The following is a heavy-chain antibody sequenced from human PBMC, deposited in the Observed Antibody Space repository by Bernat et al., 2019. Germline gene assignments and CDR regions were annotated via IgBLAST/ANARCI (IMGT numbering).Heavy chain of an antibody. J-gene: IGHJ3*02. Sequence: QVQLVQSGAEVKKPGASVKVSCKASGYTFTGYYMHWVRQAPGQGLEWMGWINPNSGDTNYAQKFQGWVTMTRDTSISTAYMELSRLRSDDTAVYYCARERGIAAAGRDAFDIWGQGTMVTVSS. CDR3: ARERGIAAAGRDAFDI. D-gene: IGHD6-13*01. CDR2: INPNSGDT. CDR1: GYTFTGYY. V-gene: IGHV1-2*04.